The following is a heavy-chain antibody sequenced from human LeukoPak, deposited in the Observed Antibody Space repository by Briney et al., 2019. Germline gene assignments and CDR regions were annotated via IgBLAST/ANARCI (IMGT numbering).Heavy chain of an antibody. Sequence: GGSLRLSCAAAGFTFNKYWMSWVRQATGKGMECVAKIKEDGSEKHYVDSVKGRFTISRDNAKNSLYLQMNSLRAEDTAVYYCAGQTHSSGLDYWGQGTLVTVSS. V-gene: IGHV3-7*01. CDR3: AGQTHSSGLDY. CDR1: GFTFNKYW. CDR2: IKEDGSEK. D-gene: IGHD6-19*01. J-gene: IGHJ4*02.